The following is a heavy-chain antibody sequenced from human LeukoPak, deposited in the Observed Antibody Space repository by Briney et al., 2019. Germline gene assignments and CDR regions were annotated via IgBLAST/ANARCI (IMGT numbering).Heavy chain of an antibody. J-gene: IGHJ3*02. CDR1: GGSISSYY. CDR3: AREKNYGRPQNAFDI. Sequence: PSETLSLTCTVSGGSISSYYWSWIRQPPGKGLEWIGYIYYSGSTNYNPSVKSRVTISVDTSKNQFSLKLTSVTAADTAVYYCAREKNYGRPQNAFDIWGQGTMVTVSS. V-gene: IGHV4-59*01. D-gene: IGHD1-7*01. CDR2: IYYSGST.